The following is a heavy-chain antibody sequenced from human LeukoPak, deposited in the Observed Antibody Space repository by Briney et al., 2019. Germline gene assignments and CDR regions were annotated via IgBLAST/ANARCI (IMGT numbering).Heavy chain of an antibody. J-gene: IGHJ4*02. CDR2: ISYDGSNK. CDR1: GFTFSSYA. V-gene: IGHV3-30-3*01. D-gene: IGHD2-2*01. CDR3: ATTIVVVPAALFSADY. Sequence: GGSLRLSCAASGFTFSSYAMHWVRQAPGKGLEWVAVISYDGSNKYYADSVKGRFTISRDNSKNTLYLQMNSLRAEDTAVYYYATTIVVVPAALFSADYWAREPWSPSPQ.